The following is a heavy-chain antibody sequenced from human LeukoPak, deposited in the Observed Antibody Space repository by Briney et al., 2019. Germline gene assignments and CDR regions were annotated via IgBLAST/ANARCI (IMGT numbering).Heavy chain of an antibody. CDR3: ARAARIAALGFGVRWFDP. V-gene: IGHV1-46*01. CDR2: INPSGGST. CDR1: GYTFTSYY. D-gene: IGHD6-13*01. J-gene: IGHJ5*02. Sequence: ASVTVSCKASGYTFTSYYMHWVRQAPGQGLEWMGIINPSGGSTSYAQKFQGRVTMTRDTSTSTVYMELSSLRSEDTAVYYCARAARIAALGFGVRWFDPWGQGTLVTVSS.